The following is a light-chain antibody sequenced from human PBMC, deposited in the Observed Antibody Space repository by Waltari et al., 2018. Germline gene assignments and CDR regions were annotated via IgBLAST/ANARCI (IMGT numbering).Light chain of an antibody. V-gene: IGLV2-14*03. CDR1: SSDVGGYNY. J-gene: IGLJ3*02. CDR2: DVS. Sequence: QSALTQPASVSGSPGQSITISCTGTSSDVGGYNYVSWYQQHPGKAPKLMIYDVSNRPPGVSNLFSGSMYGNTDYLTISGLQAEDEADYYCSSYTTSSTLNWVFGGGTKLTVL. CDR3: SSYTTSSTLNWV.